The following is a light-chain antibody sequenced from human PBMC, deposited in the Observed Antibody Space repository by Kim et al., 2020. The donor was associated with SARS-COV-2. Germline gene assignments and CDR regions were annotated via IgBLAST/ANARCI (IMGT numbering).Light chain of an antibody. Sequence: SPGERATLSCRASESVRSSYLAWDQQKPGQAPRLLIYNASNRATGIPDRFSGSGSGTDFTLTISRVQPEDFAVYYCQQYGDSPRTFGQGTKVDIK. CDR3: QQYGDSPRT. CDR2: NAS. J-gene: IGKJ1*01. CDR1: ESVRSSY. V-gene: IGKV3-20*01.